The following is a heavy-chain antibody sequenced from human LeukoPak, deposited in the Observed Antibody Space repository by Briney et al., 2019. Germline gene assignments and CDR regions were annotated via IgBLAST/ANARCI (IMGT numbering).Heavy chain of an antibody. V-gene: IGHV3-53*05. D-gene: IGHD3-9*01. J-gene: IGHJ4*02. Sequence: GGSLRLSCATSGFTVGKSDMAWVRQAPGKGLEWVSIVYTGGRTFHADSVKGRFTMSRDQSKNTVGLQMNSLRSEDTALYYCARGSMPGTGLPFDYWGQGTQVSVSS. CDR2: VYTGGRT. CDR1: GFTVGKSD. CDR3: ARGSMPGTGLPFDY.